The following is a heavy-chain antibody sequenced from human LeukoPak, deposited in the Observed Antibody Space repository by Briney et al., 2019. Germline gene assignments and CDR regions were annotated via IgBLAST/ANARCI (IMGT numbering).Heavy chain of an antibody. J-gene: IGHJ4*02. Sequence: PGGSLRLSCAASGFTFSSYSMNWVRQAPGKGLEWVSSISSSSTYIYYADSVKGRFTISRDNAKNSLYLQMNSLRAEDTAVYYCARVEVDIVATIGDYWGQGTLVTVSS. D-gene: IGHD5-12*01. CDR3: ARVEVDIVATIGDY. V-gene: IGHV3-21*01. CDR1: GFTFSSYS. CDR2: ISSSSTYI.